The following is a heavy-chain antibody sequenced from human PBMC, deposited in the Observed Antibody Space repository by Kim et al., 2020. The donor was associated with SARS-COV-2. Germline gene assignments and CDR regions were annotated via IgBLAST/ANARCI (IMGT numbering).Heavy chain of an antibody. D-gene: IGHD5-12*01. CDR1: GFTFSSYG. CDR2: IWYDGSNK. J-gene: IGHJ6*02. V-gene: IGHV3-33*01. Sequence: GGSLRLSCAASGFTFSSYGMHWFRQAPGKGLEWVAVIWYDGSNKYYADSVKGRFTISRDNSKNTLYLQMNSLRAEDTAVYYCARECGYDWCYYYYGMDVWGQGTTVTVSS. CDR3: ARECGYDWCYYYYGMDV.